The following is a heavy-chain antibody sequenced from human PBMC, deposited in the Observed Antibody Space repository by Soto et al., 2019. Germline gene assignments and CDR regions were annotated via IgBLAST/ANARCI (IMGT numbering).Heavy chain of an antibody. CDR1: GYSFTSYW. V-gene: IGHV5-51*01. J-gene: IGHJ6*02. D-gene: IGHD3-3*01. CDR3: ARHAYDFWSGHPNPRYYYGMDV. Sequence: GESLKISFKGSGYSFTSYWIGWVRQMPGKGLEWMGFIYPGDSNTRYSPSLQGQVTISVDKSISTAYLQWSSLKATDTAMYYCARHAYDFWSGHPNPRYYYGMDVWGQGTTVTVS. CDR2: IYPGDSNT.